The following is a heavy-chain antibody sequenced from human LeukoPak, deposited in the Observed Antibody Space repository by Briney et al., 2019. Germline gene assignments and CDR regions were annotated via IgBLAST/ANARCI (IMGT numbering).Heavy chain of an antibody. Sequence: PGGSLRLSCAASGFTFSRFAMSWGRQAPGEGLEWVATITCTCHNTHYADSLTGRFTISTHNSELTVFLQMNSLRADDTAVYYCADPGGSAPQFDLWGRGPLLTVSS. J-gene: IGHJ2*01. D-gene: IGHD3-10*01. V-gene: IGHV3-23*01. CDR1: GFTFSRFA. CDR3: ADPGGSAPQFDL. CDR2: ITCTCHNT.